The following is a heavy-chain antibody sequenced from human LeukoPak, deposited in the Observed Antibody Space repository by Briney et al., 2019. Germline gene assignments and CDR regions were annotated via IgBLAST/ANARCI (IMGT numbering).Heavy chain of an antibody. CDR2: ISSSSSTI. CDR3: ARGGGGNSYGY. D-gene: IGHD4-23*01. V-gene: IGHV3-48*01. CDR1: GFTFSSYA. J-gene: IGHJ4*02. Sequence: PGGSLRLSCAASGFTFSSYAMSWVRQAPGKGLEWVSYISSSSSTIYYADSVKGRFTISRDNAKNSLYLQMNSLRAEDTAVYYCARGGGGNSYGYWGQGTLSPSPQ.